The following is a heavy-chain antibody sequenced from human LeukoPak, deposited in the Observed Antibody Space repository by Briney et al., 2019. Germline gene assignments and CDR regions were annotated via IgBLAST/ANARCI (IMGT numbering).Heavy chain of an antibody. D-gene: IGHD3-22*01. CDR2: ISDHESGSNE. V-gene: IGHV3-30-3*01. J-gene: IGHJ4*02. CDR3: VRGSSRDSSGYWDSFNY. Sequence: PGGSLRLSCAASGFTFSSYAFHWVRQAPGKGLEWVALISDHESGSNEYYADSVKGRFTISRDNAKNSLYLQMNSLRAEDTAVYYCVRGSSRDSSGYWDSFNYGGQGTLVTVSS. CDR1: GFTFSSYA.